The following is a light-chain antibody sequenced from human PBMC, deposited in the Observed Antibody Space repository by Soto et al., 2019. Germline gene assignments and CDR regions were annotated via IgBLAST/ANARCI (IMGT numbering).Light chain of an antibody. V-gene: IGLV2-23*01. CDR3: CSYADVTPYV. CDR1: SNDVGSYDL. CDR2: EGN. Sequence: QSVLTQPASVSGSPGQSITISCTGTSNDVGSYDLVSWYQQHPGKAPKLIIFEGNKRPSWVSNRFSGSKSGNTASLTIAGLQPEDEADYYCCSYADVTPYVFGNGTKLTVL. J-gene: IGLJ1*01.